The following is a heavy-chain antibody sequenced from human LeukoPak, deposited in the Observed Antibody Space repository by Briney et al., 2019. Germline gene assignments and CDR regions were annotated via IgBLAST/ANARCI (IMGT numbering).Heavy chain of an antibody. Sequence: VASVKVSCKASGYTFTGYFMHWVRQAPGQGLEWMGWINPNSGNTKYAQNFQGRVTMTRDTSISTAYMELTRLISDDTAVYYCVTLLSNGAFDYWGREPLVAVP. V-gene: IGHV1-2*02. J-gene: IGHJ4*02. D-gene: IGHD3-10*01. CDR3: VTLLSNGAFDY. CDR1: GYTFTGYF. CDR2: INPNSGNT.